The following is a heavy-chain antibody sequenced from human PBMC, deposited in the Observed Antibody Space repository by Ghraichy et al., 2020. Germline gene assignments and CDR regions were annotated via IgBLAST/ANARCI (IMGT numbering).Heavy chain of an antibody. Sequence: SETSLTCTVSGDSITSHFWSWIRQSPGKGLEWIGYIYHTGSRNYNPSLKGRLTMSVDTSKNQFSLKLRSVTAADTAVYYCARDMRRGDNEYYNGMDVWGQGTTVTVS. V-gene: IGHV4-59*11. J-gene: IGHJ6*02. D-gene: IGHD3-16*01. CDR2: IYHTGSR. CDR1: GDSITSHF. CDR3: ARDMRRGDNEYYNGMDV.